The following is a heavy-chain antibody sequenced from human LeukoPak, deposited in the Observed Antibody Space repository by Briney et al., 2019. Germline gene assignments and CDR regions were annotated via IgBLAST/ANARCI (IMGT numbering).Heavy chain of an antibody. CDR3: AKDMRGAAAASFDY. D-gene: IGHD6-13*01. J-gene: IGHJ4*02. CDR2: ISWNSGSI. Sequence: GGSLRLSCAASGFTFDDYAMHWVRQAPGKGLEWVSGISWNSGSIGYADSVKGRFTISRDNAKNSLYLQMNSLRAEDTALYYCAKDMRGAAAASFDYWGQGTLVTVSS. V-gene: IGHV3-9*01. CDR1: GFTFDDYA.